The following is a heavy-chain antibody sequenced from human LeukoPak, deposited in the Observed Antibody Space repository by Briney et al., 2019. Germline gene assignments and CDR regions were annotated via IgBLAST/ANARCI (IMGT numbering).Heavy chain of an antibody. CDR1: GGSISSYY. CDR2: IYYSGST. Sequence: SETLSLTCTVSGGSISSYYWSWIRQPPGKGLEWIGYIYYSGSTNYNPSLKSRVTISVDTSKNQFSLKLSSVTAADTAVYYCARSSGYSSSWYDYWGQGTLVTVSS. V-gene: IGHV4-59*08. CDR3: ARSSGYSSSWYDY. D-gene: IGHD6-13*01. J-gene: IGHJ4*02.